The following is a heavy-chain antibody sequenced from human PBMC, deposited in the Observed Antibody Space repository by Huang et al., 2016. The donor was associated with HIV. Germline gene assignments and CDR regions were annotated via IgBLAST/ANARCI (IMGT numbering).Heavy chain of an antibody. Sequence: EVQLMQSGTEVKKPGESLKISCKGYGYAFNTYWIGWVRRMPGKGLEWMGIIYPGDSDTKYSPSCQGQVTISADRSLTTAYLQWSSLKASDTAIYYCARVLNYDFWSGYDPVAFDFWGQGTQVTVSS. V-gene: IGHV5-51*01. D-gene: IGHD3-3*01. CDR2: IYPGDSDT. CDR1: GYAFNTYW. J-gene: IGHJ4*02. CDR3: ARVLNYDFWSGYDPVAFDF.